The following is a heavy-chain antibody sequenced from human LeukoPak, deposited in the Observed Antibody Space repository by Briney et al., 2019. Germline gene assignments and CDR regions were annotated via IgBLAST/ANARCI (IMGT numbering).Heavy chain of an antibody. CDR1: GGSFSGYY. V-gene: IGHV4-34*01. Sequence: PSETLSLTCAVYGGSFSGYYWSWIRQPPGKGLEWIGEINHSGSTNYNPSLKSRVTISVDTSKNQFSLKLSSVTAADTAVYYCARVPSRYSYGYFDYWGQGTLVTVSS. CDR2: INHSGST. D-gene: IGHD5-18*01. CDR3: ARVPSRYSYGYFDY. J-gene: IGHJ4*02.